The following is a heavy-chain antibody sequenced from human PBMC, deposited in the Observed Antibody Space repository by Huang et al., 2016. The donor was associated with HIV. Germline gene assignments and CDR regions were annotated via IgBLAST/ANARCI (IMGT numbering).Heavy chain of an antibody. CDR1: GFIFNDFA. CDR2: VRRKAFGGAS. D-gene: IGHD4-17*01. V-gene: IGHV3-49*03. Sequence: QLVESGGDSVQSGRSLRLSCRGSGFIFNDFAINWFRQSPGKGLGWIGCVRRKAFGGASKSAPSVKDRFTVSRDEAKNVAFLQMDNLQVDDTAIYYCSPSGDDYFYFYMDVWGNGTTVIVS. J-gene: IGHJ6*03. CDR3: SPSGDDYFYFYMDV.